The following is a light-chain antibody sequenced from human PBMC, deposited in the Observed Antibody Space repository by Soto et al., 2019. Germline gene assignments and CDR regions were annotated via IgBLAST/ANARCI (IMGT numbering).Light chain of an antibody. V-gene: IGLV7-43*01. CDR2: STG. Sequence: QAVVTQEPSLAVSPGGTVTLTCASTTGAVTSDYYPNCFRPKPGQAPRALTYSTGNKHSWTPARFSGSLLGGKAALTLSGAQPEDEAEYYCSLSYSGAVVFGGGTQLTVL. CDR1: TGAVTSDYY. J-gene: IGLJ3*02. CDR3: SLSYSGAVV.